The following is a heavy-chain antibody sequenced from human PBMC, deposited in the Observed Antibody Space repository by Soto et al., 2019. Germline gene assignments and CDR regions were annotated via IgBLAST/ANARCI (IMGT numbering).Heavy chain of an antibody. CDR3: AKWSYLDY. J-gene: IGHJ4*02. Sequence: GGSLRLSCTTSGFSFASFAMTWVRPAPGKGLEWVATISGSDGKTYYVDSVKGRFSISRDTSRNTLYLQMNSLRADDTAIYYCAKWSYLDYWGQGTRVTVAS. CDR2: ISGSDGKT. CDR1: GFSFASFA. D-gene: IGHD3-3*01. V-gene: IGHV3-23*01.